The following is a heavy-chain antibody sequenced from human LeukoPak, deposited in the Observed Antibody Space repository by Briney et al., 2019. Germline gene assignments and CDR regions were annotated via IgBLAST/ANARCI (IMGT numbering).Heavy chain of an antibody. CDR1: GGSISGYY. D-gene: IGHD5-12*01. CDR2: IYYSGNT. CDR3: ARDYGSGYDSLFHFDY. V-gene: IGHV4-59*12. J-gene: IGHJ4*02. Sequence: PSETLSLTCTVSGGSISGYYWSWIRQPPGKGLEWIGYIYYSGNTNYNPSLKSRVTLSLDTSKNQFSLKLGSVTAADTAVYYCARDYGSGYDSLFHFDYWGQGTLVTVSS.